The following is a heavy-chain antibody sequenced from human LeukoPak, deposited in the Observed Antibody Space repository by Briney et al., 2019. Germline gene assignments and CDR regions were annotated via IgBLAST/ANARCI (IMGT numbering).Heavy chain of an antibody. Sequence: ASVKVSCKASGYTFTCYYMHWVRQAPGQGVEGVGWINPNSGGTNYAQKFQGRVTITADKSTSTAYMELSSLRSEDTAVYYCAREDAQWLAYYGMDVWGQGTTVTVSS. J-gene: IGHJ6*02. CDR3: AREDAQWLAYYGMDV. V-gene: IGHV1-2*02. D-gene: IGHD6-19*01. CDR2: INPNSGGT. CDR1: GYTFTCYY.